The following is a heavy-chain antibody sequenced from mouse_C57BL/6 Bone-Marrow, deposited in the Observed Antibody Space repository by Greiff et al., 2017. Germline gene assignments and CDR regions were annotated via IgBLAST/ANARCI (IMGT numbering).Heavy chain of an antibody. D-gene: IGHD1-2*01. CDR1: GFTFSSYT. Sequence: EVKVVESGGGLVQPGGSLKLSCAASGFTFSSYTMSWVRQTPEKRLEWVAYIRNGGGSTYYPDTVKGRFTISRDHAKNTLYLQMSSLKSEDTAMYYCARQRGTATYYFDYWGQGTTLTVSS. CDR3: ARQRGTATYYFDY. CDR2: IRNGGGST. J-gene: IGHJ2*01. V-gene: IGHV5-12-2*01.